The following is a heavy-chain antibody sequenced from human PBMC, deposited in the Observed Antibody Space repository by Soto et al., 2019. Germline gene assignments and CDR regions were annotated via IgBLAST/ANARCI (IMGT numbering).Heavy chain of an antibody. Sequence: PXGTLALTCTVSGGSISSSSYYGGWIRQPPGKGLEWIGSIYYSGSTYYNPSLKSRVTISVDTSKNQFSLKLSSVTAADTAVYYCARRGGLGTYNWFDPWGQGTLVTVSS. J-gene: IGHJ5*02. CDR3: ARRGGLGTYNWFDP. D-gene: IGHD7-27*01. CDR1: GGSISSSSYY. V-gene: IGHV4-39*01. CDR2: IYYSGST.